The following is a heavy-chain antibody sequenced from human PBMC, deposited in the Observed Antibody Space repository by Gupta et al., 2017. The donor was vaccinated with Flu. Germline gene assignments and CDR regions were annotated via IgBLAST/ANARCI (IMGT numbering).Heavy chain of an antibody. D-gene: IGHD2-15*01. CDR1: GFTFSNAW. V-gene: IGHV3-15*01. J-gene: IGHJ4*02. Sequence: EVQLVESGGGLVKPGGSLRLSCAASGFTFSNAWLSWVRQAPGKGLEGVGRIKSETGGGTTDYAAPVKGRFTISRDDSKNTLYLQMNSLKTEDTAVYYCTTGPLYCSGGSCYSSDFDYWGQGTLVTVSS. CDR3: TTGPLYCSGGSCYSSDFDY. CDR2: IKSETGGGTT.